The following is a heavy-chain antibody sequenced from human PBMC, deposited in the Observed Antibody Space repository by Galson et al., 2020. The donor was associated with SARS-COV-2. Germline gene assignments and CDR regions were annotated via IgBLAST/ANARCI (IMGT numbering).Heavy chain of an antibody. V-gene: IGHV5-51*01. J-gene: IGHJ4*02. CDR2: TKPDDSDT. CDR3: ARLARIAIAVGDYDY. Sequence: GGSLRLSCKGSGYSFTSYWIGWVRQMPGKGLEWMGITKPDDSDTRYSPSFQGQATISADKSISTAYLQWSSLEASDTAIYYCARLARIAIAVGDYDYWGQGTLVTVSS. CDR1: GYSFTSYW. D-gene: IGHD6-19*01.